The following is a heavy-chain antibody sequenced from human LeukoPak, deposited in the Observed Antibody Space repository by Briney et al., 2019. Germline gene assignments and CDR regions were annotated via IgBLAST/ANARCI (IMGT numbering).Heavy chain of an antibody. CDR3: ERHYDNLTGFFDY. CDR1: GDYITRGYY. Sequence: SETLSLTRTVSGDYITRGYYWGWVRQPPGKGREWIGSIYHIVSTYYNPSLKSRVTISVDTYKNQFSLKLSSVTAADTAVYYCERHYDNLTGFFDYWGQGTLVTVSS. D-gene: IGHD3-9*01. J-gene: IGHJ4*02. V-gene: IGHV4-38-2*02. CDR2: IYHIVST.